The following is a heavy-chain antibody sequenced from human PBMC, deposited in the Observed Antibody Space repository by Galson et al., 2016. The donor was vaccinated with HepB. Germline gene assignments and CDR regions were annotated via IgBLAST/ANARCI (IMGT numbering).Heavy chain of an antibody. J-gene: IGHJ4*02. Sequence: SLRLSCAVSGFSFRDYFMSWIRQTPGKGLEWVSYISTSGSVKYAENVKDRFTISRDNAGNSLHLQMRSLTVEDTAIDYCAREKSGNFYTFDSWGQGTLVTVSS. V-gene: IGHV3-11*01. CDR3: AREKSGNFYTFDS. CDR1: GFSFRDYF. CDR2: ISTSGSV. D-gene: IGHD1-26*01.